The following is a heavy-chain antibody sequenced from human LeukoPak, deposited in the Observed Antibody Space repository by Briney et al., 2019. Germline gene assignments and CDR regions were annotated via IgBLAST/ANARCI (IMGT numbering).Heavy chain of an antibody. CDR1: GGSISSSSYY. J-gene: IGHJ5*02. V-gene: IGHV4-39*07. CDR3: ARGEDIVVVVAATGWFDP. Sequence: KPSETLSLTCTVSGGSISSSSYYWGWIRQPPGKGLEWIGSIYYSGSTYYNPSLKSRVTISVDTSKNQFSLKLSSVTAADTAVYYCARGEDIVVVVAATGWFDPWGQGTLVTVSS. D-gene: IGHD2-15*01. CDR2: IYYSGST.